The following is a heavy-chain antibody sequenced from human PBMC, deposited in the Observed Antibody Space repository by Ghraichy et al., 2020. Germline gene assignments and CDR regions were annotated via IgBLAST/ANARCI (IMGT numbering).Heavy chain of an antibody. D-gene: IGHD4-23*01. CDR1: GFTFGDYT. CDR3: ASAVVTKFDY. Sequence: GGSLRLSCAASGFTFGDYTMHWVRQAPGKGLEWVSLISWDGGSTYYADSVKGRFTISRDNSKNSLYLQMNSLRTEDTALYYCASAVVTKFDYWGQGTLVTVSS. CDR2: ISWDGGST. V-gene: IGHV3-43*01. J-gene: IGHJ4*02.